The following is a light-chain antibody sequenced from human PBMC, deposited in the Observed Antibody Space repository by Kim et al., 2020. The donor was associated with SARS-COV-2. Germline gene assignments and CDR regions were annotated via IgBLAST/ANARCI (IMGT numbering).Light chain of an antibody. CDR2: DAS. V-gene: IGKV1-5*01. Sequence: GDRVTITCRASQSISSWLAWYQQKPGKAPKLLIYDASSLESGVPSRFSGSGSGTEFTLTISSLQPDDFATYYCQQYNSYLPSDTFGQGTKLEI. CDR3: QQYNSYLPSDT. CDR1: QSISSW. J-gene: IGKJ2*01.